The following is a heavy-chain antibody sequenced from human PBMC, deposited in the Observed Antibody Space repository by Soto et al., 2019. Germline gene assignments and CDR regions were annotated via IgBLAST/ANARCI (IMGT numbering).Heavy chain of an antibody. CDR1: GFTFSFCA. Sequence: EVQLLESEGALVQPGESLRLSCAASGFTFSFCAMSWVRQAPGKGLEWVSSMRGSNGDTYYADSVKGRFTISRDNSKNTLYLQMNSLRVEDTALYYCVKGHSDSYYYFEYWGQGALVTVSS. V-gene: IGHV3-23*01. J-gene: IGHJ4*02. D-gene: IGHD3-22*01. CDR3: VKGHSDSYYYFEY. CDR2: MRGSNGDT.